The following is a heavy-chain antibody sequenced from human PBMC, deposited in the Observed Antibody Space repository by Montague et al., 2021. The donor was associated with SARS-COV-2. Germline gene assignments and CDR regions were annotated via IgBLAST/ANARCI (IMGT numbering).Heavy chain of an antibody. CDR2: ISYDGGNK. CDR1: GFTFSSYA. D-gene: IGHD3-10*01. V-gene: IGHV3-30-3*01. J-gene: IGHJ3*02. Sequence: SLRLSCAASGFTFSSYAMHWVRQAPGKGLEWVAVISYDGGNKYYXDSXKGRFTISRDNSKNTLYLQMNSLRAEDTAVYYCARAAQKQYVLLWFGELLHDAFDIWGQGTMVTVSS. CDR3: ARAAQKQYVLLWFGELLHDAFDI.